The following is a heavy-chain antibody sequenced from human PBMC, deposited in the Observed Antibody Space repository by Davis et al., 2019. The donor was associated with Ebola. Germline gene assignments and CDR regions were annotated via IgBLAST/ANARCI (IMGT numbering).Heavy chain of an antibody. V-gene: IGHV3-11*01. CDR2: ISSSGSTI. J-gene: IGHJ6*02. CDR1: GFTFSDYY. Sequence: GESLKISCAASGFTFSDYYMSWIRQAPGKGLEWVSYISSSGSTIYYADSVKGRFTISRDNAKNSLYLQMNSLRAEDTAVYYCARDRGTQGGTLYYYYGMDVWGQGTTVTVSS. CDR3: ARDRGTQGGTLYYYYGMDV. D-gene: IGHD2-15*01.